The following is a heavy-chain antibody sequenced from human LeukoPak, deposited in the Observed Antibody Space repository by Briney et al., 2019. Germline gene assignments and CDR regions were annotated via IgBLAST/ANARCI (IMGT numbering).Heavy chain of an antibody. V-gene: IGHV4-4*07. Sequence: SETLSLTCTVSGGSISSYYWSWIRQPAGKGLEWIGRIYTSGSTNYNPSLKSRVTMSVDTSKNQFSLKLSSVTAADTAVYYCAREMILLSPNWFDPWGQGTLVTVSS. CDR1: GGSISSYY. J-gene: IGHJ5*02. D-gene: IGHD2-15*01. CDR3: AREMILLSPNWFDP. CDR2: IYTSGST.